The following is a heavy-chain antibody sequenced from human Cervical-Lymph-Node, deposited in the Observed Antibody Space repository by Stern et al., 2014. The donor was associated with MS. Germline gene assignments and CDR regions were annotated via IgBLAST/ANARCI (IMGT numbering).Heavy chain of an antibody. V-gene: IGHV4-31*03. CDR1: GGSISSDNYY. Sequence: VQLEESGPGLVKPSQTLSLTCTVSGGSISSDNYYWTWIRQHPGKGLEWIGHIYYSGTTYYNPSLKSRVSITVDTSQNLFSLRLSSVTAADTAVYYCARDHFTTGLDVWGHGTTVTVS. J-gene: IGHJ6*02. CDR3: ARDHFTTGLDV. CDR2: IYYSGTT. D-gene: IGHD3-22*01.